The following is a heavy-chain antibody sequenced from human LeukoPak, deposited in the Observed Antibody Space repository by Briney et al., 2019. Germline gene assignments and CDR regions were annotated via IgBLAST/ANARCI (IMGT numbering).Heavy chain of an antibody. Sequence: PSETLSLTCAVSGYSISSGYYWGWIRQPPGKGLEWIGSIYHSGSTYYNPSLKSRVTISVDTSKNQFSLKLSSVTAADTAVYYCARGGDTARGFDYWGQGTLVTVSS. CDR1: GYSISSGYY. J-gene: IGHJ4*02. CDR3: ARGGDTARGFDY. CDR2: IYHSGST. V-gene: IGHV4-38-2*01. D-gene: IGHD5-18*01.